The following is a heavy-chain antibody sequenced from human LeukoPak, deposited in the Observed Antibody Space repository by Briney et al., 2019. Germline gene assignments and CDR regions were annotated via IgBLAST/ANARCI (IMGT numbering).Heavy chain of an antibody. CDR3: VSPGPTLAHPVNGGTTN. J-gene: IGHJ4*02. Sequence: GGSLRLSCAASGFTLSSYAMSWVRQAPGKGLEWVSAISGSGGSTYYADSVKGRFTISRDNSKNTLYLQMNSLRAEDTAVYYCVSPGPTLAHPVNGGTTNWGQGTLVTVSS. D-gene: IGHD3-10*01. CDR1: GFTLSSYA. V-gene: IGHV3-23*01. CDR2: ISGSGGST.